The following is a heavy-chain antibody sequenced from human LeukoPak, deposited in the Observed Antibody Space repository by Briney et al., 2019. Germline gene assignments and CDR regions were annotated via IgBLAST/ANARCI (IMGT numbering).Heavy chain of an antibody. V-gene: IGHV3-23*01. J-gene: IGHJ4*02. D-gene: IGHD2-15*01. CDR3: VKDIVVVVAATSIDRSDSSY. CDR1: GFTFSSYG. CDR2: ISGSGGST. Sequence: GGSLRLSCAASGFTFSSYGMSWVRQAPGRGLEWVSAISGSGGSTYYADSVKGRFTISRDNSKNTLYLQMNSLRAEDTAVYYCVKDIVVVVAATSIDRSDSSYWGQGTLVTVSS.